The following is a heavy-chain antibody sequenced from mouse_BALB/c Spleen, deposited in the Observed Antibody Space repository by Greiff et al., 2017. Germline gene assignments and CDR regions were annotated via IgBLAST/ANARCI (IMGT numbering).Heavy chain of an antibody. CDR1: GFTFSSYA. CDR2: ISSGGST. V-gene: IGHV5-6-5*01. J-gene: IGHJ1*01. D-gene: IGHD2-1*01. CDR3: AREGYGNYVGYWYFDV. Sequence: DVQLVESGGGLVKPGGSLKLSCAASGFTFSSYAMSWVRQTPEKRLEWVASISSGGSTYYPDSVKGRFTISRDNARNILYLQMSSLRSEDTAMYYCAREGYGNYVGYWYFDVWGAGTTVTVSS.